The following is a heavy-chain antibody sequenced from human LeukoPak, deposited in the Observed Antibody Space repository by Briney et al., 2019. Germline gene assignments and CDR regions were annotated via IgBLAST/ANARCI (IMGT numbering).Heavy chain of an antibody. D-gene: IGHD2-15*01. V-gene: IGHV3-23*01. CDR2: ISSSGGRT. J-gene: IGHJ6*02. Sequence: GGSLRLSCAASGFTFSSYAMTWVRQAPGKGLEWVSTISSSGGRTYYADSVKGRFTISRDNSKNTLYLQMNSLRAEDTAVYYCARGGYCSGGSCLYYYGMDVWGQGTTVTVSS. CDR1: GFTFSSYA. CDR3: ARGGYCSGGSCLYYYGMDV.